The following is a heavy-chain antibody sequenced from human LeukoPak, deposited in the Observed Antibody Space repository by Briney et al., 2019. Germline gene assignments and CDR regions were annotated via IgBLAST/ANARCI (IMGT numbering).Heavy chain of an antibody. D-gene: IGHD3-22*01. CDR2: IYYSGST. CDR3: ARIRPSYYYDSSGSPVGAFDI. CDR1: GGSISSSSYY. J-gene: IGHJ3*02. Sequence: PSETLSLTCTVSGGSISSSSYYWGCIRQPPGNGMEWMRSIYYSGSTYYNPSLKSRVTISVDTSKNQFSLKLSSVTAADTAVYYCARIRPSYYYDSSGSPVGAFDIWGQGTMVTVSS. V-gene: IGHV4-39*01.